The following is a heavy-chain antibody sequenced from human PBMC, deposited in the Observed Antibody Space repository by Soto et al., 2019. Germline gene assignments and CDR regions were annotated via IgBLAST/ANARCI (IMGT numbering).Heavy chain of an antibody. D-gene: IGHD6-25*01. CDR2: MNPYNGNT. CDR1: GYTFTTYD. CDR3: ARRKERSGPHYFDY. Sequence: QVQLAQSGGEVKKPGASVKVSCKASGYTFTTYDIHWVRQVTGQGLEWMGWMNPYNGNTGSTQKFQGRVTMTRNTSINTVYMELTSLRSEDTAVYYCARRKERSGPHYFDYWGQGSLVTVSS. J-gene: IGHJ4*02. V-gene: IGHV1-8*01.